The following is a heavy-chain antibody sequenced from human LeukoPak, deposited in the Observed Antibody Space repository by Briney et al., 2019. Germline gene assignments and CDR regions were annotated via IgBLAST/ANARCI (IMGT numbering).Heavy chain of an antibody. J-gene: IGHJ4*02. V-gene: IGHV4-34*01. D-gene: IGHD2-2*01. Sequence: SETLSLTCAVYGGSFSGYYWSWIRQPPGKGLEWIGEINHSGSTNYNPSLKSRATISVDTSKNQFSLKLSSVTAADTAVYYCARGRSTSWQLPFDYWGQGTLVTVSS. CDR2: INHSGST. CDR1: GGSFSGYY. CDR3: ARGRSTSWQLPFDY.